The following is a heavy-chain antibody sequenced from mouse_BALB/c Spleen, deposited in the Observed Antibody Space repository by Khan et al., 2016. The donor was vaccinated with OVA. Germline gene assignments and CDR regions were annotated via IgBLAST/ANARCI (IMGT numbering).Heavy chain of an antibody. Sequence: VQLQQSGTVLARPGASVKMSCKTSGYSFTSYWMHWIKQRPGQGLEWIGAIYPGNSDANYNQKFKDKAKLTAVTSASNANMELSSLTDADSAVYYCTRWGYWFAYGGQGTLVTVSA. CDR1: GYSFTSYW. CDR2: IYPGNSDA. D-gene: IGHD2-2*01. V-gene: IGHV1-5*01. J-gene: IGHJ3*01. CDR3: TRWGYWFAY.